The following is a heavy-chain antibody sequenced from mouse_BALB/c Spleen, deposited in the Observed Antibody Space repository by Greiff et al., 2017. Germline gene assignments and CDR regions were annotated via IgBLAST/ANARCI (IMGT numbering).Heavy chain of an antibody. Sequence: VQLQQSGAELMKPGASVKISCKATGYTFSSYWIEWVKQRPGHGLEWIGEILPGSGSTNYNEKFKGKATFTADTSSNTAYMQLSSLTSEDSAVYYCARPFPATLGFAYWGQGTLVTVSA. V-gene: IGHV1-9*01. CDR1: GYTFSSYW. J-gene: IGHJ3*01. CDR3: ARPFPATLGFAY. D-gene: IGHD1-2*01. CDR2: ILPGSGST.